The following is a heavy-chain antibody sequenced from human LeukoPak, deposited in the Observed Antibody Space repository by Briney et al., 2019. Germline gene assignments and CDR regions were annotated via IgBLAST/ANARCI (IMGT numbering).Heavy chain of an antibody. V-gene: IGHV3-7*03. CDR2: IKEDGSEK. CDR1: GFTFSSYW. J-gene: IGHJ4*02. D-gene: IGHD4-17*01. Sequence: GGSLRLSCAASGFTFSSYWMSWVRQAPGKGLEWVANIKEDGSEKYYVDSVKGRFTISRDNAKDSLYLQMNSLRAEDTAVYYCAKQMTTVTGGVDYWGQGTLVTVSS. CDR3: AKQMTTVTGGVDY.